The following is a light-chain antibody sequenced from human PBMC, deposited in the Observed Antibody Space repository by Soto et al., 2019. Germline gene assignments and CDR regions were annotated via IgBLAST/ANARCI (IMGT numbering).Light chain of an antibody. CDR3: HQFESSLT. V-gene: IGKV3-20*01. CDR1: QSVSSRF. Sequence: EIVLTQSPGSLSLSPGERATLSCRTSQSVSSRFIAWYQQQPGQAPRLLIFGASVRATGVPDRFSSSGSGTDFTLTISRLEPEDFAVYYCHQFESSLTFGQGTTVE. J-gene: IGKJ1*01. CDR2: GAS.